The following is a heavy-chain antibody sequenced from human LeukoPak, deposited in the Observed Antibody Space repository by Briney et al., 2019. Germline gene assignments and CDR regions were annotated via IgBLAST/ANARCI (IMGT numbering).Heavy chain of an antibody. V-gene: IGHV4-34*01. CDR2: INHSGST. D-gene: IGHD2-21*02. J-gene: IGHJ4*02. CDR1: GFTFSSFA. CDR3: ARLAADLAYCGGDCYPNFDY. Sequence: LRLSCAASGFTFSSFAMTWVRQPPGKGLEWIGEINHSGSTNYNPSLKSRVTISVDTSKNQFSLKLSSVTAADTAVYYCARLAADLAYCGGDCYPNFDYWGQGTLVTVSS.